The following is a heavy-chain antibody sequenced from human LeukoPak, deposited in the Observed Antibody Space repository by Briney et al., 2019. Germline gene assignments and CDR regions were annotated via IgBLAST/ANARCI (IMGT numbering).Heavy chain of an antibody. Sequence: SETLSLTCTVSGGSISSYYWTWIRQPPGKGLEWIGYIYYSGSTNYNPSLKSRVTISVDTSKNQFSLKLGSVTAADTAVYYCATLTTVVTPFYFDYWGQGTLVTVSS. J-gene: IGHJ4*02. V-gene: IGHV4-59*08. CDR2: IYYSGST. D-gene: IGHD4-23*01. CDR3: ATLTTVVTPFYFDY. CDR1: GGSISSYY.